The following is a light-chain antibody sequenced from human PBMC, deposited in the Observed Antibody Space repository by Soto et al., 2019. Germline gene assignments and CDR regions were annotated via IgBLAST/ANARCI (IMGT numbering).Light chain of an antibody. Sequence: EVALTQSPGTLSLSPGARATVSYRASQGVDSYLAWYQQKPGQAPRLLSYGTSSRATGIPARFSGSGSGTDFTLTISRVEPEDFAVYYCHQYATWPTTFGQGERL. V-gene: IGKV3-20*01. CDR3: HQYATWPTT. CDR1: QGVDSY. CDR2: GTS. J-gene: IGKJ5*01.